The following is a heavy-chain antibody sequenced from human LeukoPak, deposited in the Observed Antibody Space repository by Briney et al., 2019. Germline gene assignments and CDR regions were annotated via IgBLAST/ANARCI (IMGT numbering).Heavy chain of an antibody. V-gene: IGHV3-15*01. CDR1: GFTFSNAW. J-gene: IGHJ6*02. Sequence: GGSLRLSCAASGFTFSNAWMSWVRQAPGKGLEWVGRIKSKTDGGTTDYAAPVKGRFTISRDDSKNTLYLQMNSLKTEDTAVYYCTTGSIVVVPWDVWGQGTTVTVSS. CDR2: IKSKTDGGTT. D-gene: IGHD2-15*01. CDR3: TTGSIVVVPWDV.